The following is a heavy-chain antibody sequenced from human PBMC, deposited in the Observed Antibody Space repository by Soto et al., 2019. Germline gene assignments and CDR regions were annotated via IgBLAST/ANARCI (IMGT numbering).Heavy chain of an antibody. CDR2: IYPRDSDT. CDR1: GYGFTSYW. D-gene: IGHD3-22*01. V-gene: IGHV5-51*01. J-gene: IGHJ3*02. CDR3: ARRRYDSSGLTGFDI. Sequence: GESLKISCKGSGYGFTSYWIGWVRQMPGKGLEWMGLIYPRDSDTRYSPSFQGQVAMSADKSITTAYLQWRSLKASDTGMYYCARRRYDSSGLTGFDIWGQGTMVTVSS.